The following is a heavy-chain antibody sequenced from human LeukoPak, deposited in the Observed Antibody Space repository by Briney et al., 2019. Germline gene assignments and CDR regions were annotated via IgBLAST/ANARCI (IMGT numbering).Heavy chain of an antibody. Sequence: SETLSLTCAVSGGSISSGGYSWSWIRQPPGKGLEWIGYIYYSGSTNYNPSLKSRVTISVDTSKNQFSLKLSSVTAADTAVYYCARQKQWLVMFDYWGQGTLVTVSS. D-gene: IGHD6-19*01. CDR1: GGSISSGGYS. CDR3: ARQKQWLVMFDY. V-gene: IGHV4-61*08. CDR2: IYYSGST. J-gene: IGHJ4*02.